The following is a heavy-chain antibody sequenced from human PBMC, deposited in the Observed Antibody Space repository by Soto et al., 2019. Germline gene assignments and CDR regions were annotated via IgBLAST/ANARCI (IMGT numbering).Heavy chain of an antibody. Sequence: QVQLVQSGAEVKKPGASVKVSCKASGYTFTGYYMHWVRQAPGQGLEWMGWINPNSGGTNYAQKFQGRVTMTRDTSISTAYMELSRLRSDDTAVYYCARLGPPNSSRRICDYWGQGTLVTVSS. CDR3: ARLGPPNSSRRICDY. CDR2: INPNSGGT. CDR1: GYTFTGYY. J-gene: IGHJ4*02. V-gene: IGHV1-2*02. D-gene: IGHD6-19*01.